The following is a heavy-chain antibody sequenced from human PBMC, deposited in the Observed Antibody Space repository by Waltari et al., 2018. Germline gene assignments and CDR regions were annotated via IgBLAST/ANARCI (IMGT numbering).Heavy chain of an antibody. CDR1: GGSFSEHY. V-gene: IGHV4-34*01. Sequence: QVQLQQWGAGLLKPSETLSLMCTVYGGSFSEHYWSWIRQPPGKGLEWIGEIKDGGFSKYTPSLESRVTMSQDRSKNQFSLKLRSVTAADTAVYFCARGRTSELWFGEFNYWGPGTLVTVSS. CDR3: ARGRTSELWFGEFNY. J-gene: IGHJ4*02. D-gene: IGHD3-10*01. CDR2: IKDGGFS.